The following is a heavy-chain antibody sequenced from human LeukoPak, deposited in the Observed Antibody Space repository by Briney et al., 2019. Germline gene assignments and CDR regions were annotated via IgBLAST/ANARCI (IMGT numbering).Heavy chain of an antibody. CDR1: GYSFTGYW. D-gene: IGHD1-26*01. CDR2: INPNSGGT. V-gene: IGHV1-2*05. CDR3: ARFLSGSHDAFDI. Sequence: ASVKVSCKASGYSFTGYWHWVRQAPGQGLEWMGRINPNSGGTDYAQTFRGRVTMTRDTSVSTAYMELSSLRSDDTGVYYCARFLSGSHDAFDIWGQGIMVTVSS. J-gene: IGHJ3*02.